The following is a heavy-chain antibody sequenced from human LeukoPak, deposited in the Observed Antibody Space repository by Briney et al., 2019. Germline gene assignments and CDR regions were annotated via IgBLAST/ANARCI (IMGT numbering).Heavy chain of an antibody. CDR2: INSDGSST. Sequence: GGSLRLSCAASGFTFSSYWMHWVRQAPGKGLVWVSRINSDGSSTSYADSVKGRFTISRDNAKNTLYLQMNSLRAEDTVVYYCASYGSGSYNSWVDYWGQGTLVTVSS. J-gene: IGHJ4*02. V-gene: IGHV3-74*01. CDR1: GFTFSSYW. D-gene: IGHD3-10*01. CDR3: ASYGSGSYNSWVDY.